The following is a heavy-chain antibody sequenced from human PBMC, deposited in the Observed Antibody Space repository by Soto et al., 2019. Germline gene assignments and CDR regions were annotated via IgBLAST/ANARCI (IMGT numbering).Heavy chain of an antibody. CDR2: ISGRGDIT. J-gene: IGHJ4*02. CDR1: GLTFGNYA. CDR3: AKGGHASPFEY. D-gene: IGHD2-15*01. Sequence: EVRLLESGGGLVQPGGSLRLSCAASGLTFGNYAMTWVRQAPGRGLEWVSTISGRGDITLYADSVKGRFTLSRDNSKNPHWLQMNNLRADDTAVFYCAKGGHASPFEYWGQGALVTVSS. V-gene: IGHV3-23*01.